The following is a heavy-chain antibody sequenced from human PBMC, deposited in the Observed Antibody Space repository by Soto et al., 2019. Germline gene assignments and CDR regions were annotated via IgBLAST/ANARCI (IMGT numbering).Heavy chain of an antibody. Sequence: EVQLVESGGGLVQPGGSLRLSCAASGFTLSSYWMHWVRQAPGKGLVWVSRINIDGSSTSYADSVKGRFTISRDNAKNTLYLQVNSLRAEDTAVYYCARSRDGYNFVGDSWGQGTLVTVSS. CDR1: GFTLSSYW. V-gene: IGHV3-74*01. D-gene: IGHD5-12*01. J-gene: IGHJ4*02. CDR2: INIDGSST. CDR3: ARSRDGYNFVGDS.